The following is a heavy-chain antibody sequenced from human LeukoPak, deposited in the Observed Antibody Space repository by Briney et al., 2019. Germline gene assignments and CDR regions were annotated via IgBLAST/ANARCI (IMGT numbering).Heavy chain of an antibody. CDR3: ARDPRSSGYLTFDY. J-gene: IGHJ4*02. V-gene: IGHV3-20*04. Sequence: GGSLRLSCAASGFTFDDYGMSWVRQAPGKGLEWVSGINWNGGSTGYADSVKGRFTISRDNAKNSLYLQMNSLRAEDTALYYCARDPRSSGYLTFDYWGQGTLVTASS. D-gene: IGHD3-22*01. CDR1: GFTFDDYG. CDR2: INWNGGST.